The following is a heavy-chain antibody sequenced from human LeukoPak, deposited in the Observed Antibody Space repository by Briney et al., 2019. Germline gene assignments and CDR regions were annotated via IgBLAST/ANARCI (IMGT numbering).Heavy chain of an antibody. CDR2: IKQDGSEK. J-gene: IGHJ4*02. D-gene: IGHD5-18*01. CDR1: GFTFSSYW. CDR3: ASIEGRGYSYGSLDY. Sequence: HPGGSLRLSCAASGFTFSSYWMSWVRQAPGKGLEWVANIKQDGSEKYYVDSVKGRFTISRDNAKISLYLQMNSLRAEDTAVYYCASIEGRGYSYGSLDYWGQGTLVTVSS. V-gene: IGHV3-7*01.